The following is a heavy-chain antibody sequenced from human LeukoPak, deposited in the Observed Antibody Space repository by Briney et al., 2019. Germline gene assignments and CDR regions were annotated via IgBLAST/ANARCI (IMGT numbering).Heavy chain of an antibody. CDR1: GFTFSSYS. CDR3: TTYCIITSCPRTYFQH. J-gene: IGHJ1*01. V-gene: IGHV3-21*01. CDR2: ISSSSSYI. D-gene: IGHD2-2*01. Sequence: GGSLRLSCAASGFTFSSYSMNWVRQAPGKGLEWVSSISSSSSYIYYADSVKGRFTISRDNAKNSLYLQMNSLRAEDTAVYYCTTYCIITSCPRTYFQHWGQGTLVTVSS.